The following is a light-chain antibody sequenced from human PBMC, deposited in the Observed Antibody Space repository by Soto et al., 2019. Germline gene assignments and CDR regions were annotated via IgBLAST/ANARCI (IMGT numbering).Light chain of an antibody. CDR3: QTWGTGIHV. V-gene: IGLV4-69*01. Sequence: QSVLTQSPSASASLGASVKLTCTLSSGHSSYAIAWHQQQPEKGPRYLMKLNSDGSHSKGDGIPDRFSGSSSGAERYLTISSLQSEDEADYYCQTWGTGIHVFGGGTKVTDL. CDR1: SGHSSYA. J-gene: IGLJ3*02. CDR2: LNSDGSH.